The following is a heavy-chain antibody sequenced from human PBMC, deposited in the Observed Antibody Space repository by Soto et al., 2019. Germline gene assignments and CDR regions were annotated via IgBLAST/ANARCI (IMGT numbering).Heavy chain of an antibody. CDR2: VYYTGTT. CDR1: GGSISSYF. V-gene: IGHV4-59*01. D-gene: IGHD6-13*01. CDR3: ARDLAAVPRAFDY. J-gene: IGHJ4*02. Sequence: SETLSLTCTVSGGSISSYFYSFVRHPPGKGLEWIGSVYYTGTTDYNPSLKSRVTISVDTSKTQFSLNLRSVTAADTAVYYCARDLAAVPRAFDYWGRGTLVTVSS.